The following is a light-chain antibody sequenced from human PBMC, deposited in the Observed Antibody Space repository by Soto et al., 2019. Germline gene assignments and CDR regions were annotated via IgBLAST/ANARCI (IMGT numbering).Light chain of an antibody. Sequence: QSALTQPASVSGSPGQSITISCTGTNGDVGSYDLVSWYQRYPGEAPKLIIYEVNKRPSGISNRFSGSKSGNTASLTISGLQAEDEAEYDCCSYAGSNSLIFGGRTQLTVL. V-gene: IGLV2-23*02. CDR3: CSYAGSNSLI. J-gene: IGLJ2*01. CDR2: EVN. CDR1: NGDVGSYDL.